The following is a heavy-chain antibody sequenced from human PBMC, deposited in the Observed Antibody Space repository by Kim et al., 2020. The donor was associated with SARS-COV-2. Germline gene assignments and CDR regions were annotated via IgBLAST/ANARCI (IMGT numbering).Heavy chain of an antibody. Sequence: AQKFQGRVTMTRDTSTSTVYMELSSLRFEDTAVYYCVIWSAQPPYYGMDVWGQGTTVTVSS. D-gene: IGHD3-3*01. CDR3: VIWSAQPPYYGMDV. J-gene: IGHJ6*02. V-gene: IGHV1-46*01.